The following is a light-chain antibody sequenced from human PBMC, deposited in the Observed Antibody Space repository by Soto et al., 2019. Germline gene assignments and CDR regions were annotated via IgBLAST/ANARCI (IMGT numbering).Light chain of an antibody. CDR3: SSYTTSNTPLYV. J-gene: IGLJ1*01. CDR2: EVG. V-gene: IGLV2-14*01. Sequence: QSVLTQSPSVSAAPGQKVTISCTGTSSDTAGYNYVSWYQQHPGKAPKLMIYEVGNRPSGVSNRFSGSQSGNTASLTISGLQAEDEANYYCSSYTTSNTPLYVFGTGTKVTVL. CDR1: SSDTAGYNY.